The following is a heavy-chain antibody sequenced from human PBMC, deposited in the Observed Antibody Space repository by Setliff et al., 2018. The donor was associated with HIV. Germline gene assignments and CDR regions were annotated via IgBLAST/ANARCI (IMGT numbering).Heavy chain of an antibody. J-gene: IGHJ4*02. Sequence: GGSLRLSCSASGFNFGEYALSWVRQAPGKGLEWDAFIRTKAYSGTTEYAASVKDRFTISRDDSKSIAYLQMNSLKTEDSAVYYCSRESGRSWEHLYYFDYWGQGTLVTVSS. CDR2: IRTKAYSGTT. V-gene: IGHV3-49*04. CDR1: GFNFGEYA. CDR3: SRESGRSWEHLYYFDY. D-gene: IGHD1-26*01.